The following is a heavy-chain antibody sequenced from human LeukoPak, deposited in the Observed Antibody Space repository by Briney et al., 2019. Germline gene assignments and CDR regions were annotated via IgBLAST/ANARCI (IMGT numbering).Heavy chain of an antibody. CDR1: GGSMRSYY. D-gene: IGHD6-13*01. J-gene: IGHJ4*02. CDR3: ARAESSSWVDH. Sequence: WQTLSLTCSVSGGSMRSYYWLWIREPPGRGLEWIGNMYYSGSTNYNPSLKSRVTISVDTSMNQCSLKLSSVTAADTAVYYFARAESSSWVDHWGEGTLVTVSS. CDR2: MYYSGST. V-gene: IGHV4-59*01.